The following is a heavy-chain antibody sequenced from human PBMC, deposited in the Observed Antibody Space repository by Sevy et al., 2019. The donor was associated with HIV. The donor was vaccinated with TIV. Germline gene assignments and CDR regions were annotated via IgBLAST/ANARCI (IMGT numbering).Heavy chain of an antibody. CDR2: IKQDGSEK. CDR1: GFTFSSYW. Sequence: GGSLRLSCAASGFTFSSYWMSWVRQAPGKGLEWVANIKQDGSEKYYVHSVKGRFTISRDNAKNSLYLQMNSLSAEDTAVYYCARVRFFEWLHLLPRGLDYWGQGTLVTVSS. J-gene: IGHJ4*02. D-gene: IGHD3-3*01. V-gene: IGHV3-7*01. CDR3: ARVRFFEWLHLLPRGLDY.